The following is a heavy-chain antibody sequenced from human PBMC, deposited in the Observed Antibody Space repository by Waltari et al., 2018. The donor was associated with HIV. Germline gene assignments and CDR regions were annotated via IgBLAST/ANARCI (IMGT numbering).Heavy chain of an antibody. V-gene: IGHV3-30*01. CDR3: ARAPPYSTRWFYDAFDI. D-gene: IGHD6-13*01. J-gene: IGHJ3*02. Sequence: QVQLVESGGGVVQPGRSLRLSCTASGFIFSTYAVHGVRQAPGEGLEWVALISYDGSDESYADSVKGRFTISRDNSKNTLYLQMNSLRAEDTAVYYCARAPPYSTRWFYDAFDIWGQGTMVTVSS. CDR2: ISYDGSDE. CDR1: GFIFSTYA.